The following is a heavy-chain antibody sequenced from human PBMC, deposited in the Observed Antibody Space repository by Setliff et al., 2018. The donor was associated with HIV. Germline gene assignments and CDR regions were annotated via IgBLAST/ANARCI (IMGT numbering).Heavy chain of an antibody. J-gene: IGHJ6*02. Sequence: PGESLKISCKGSGYSFSSYWIGWVRQMPGKGLGWMGIIYPGDSDTRYGPSFQGQVTISADKSISTAYLQGSSRKDSDTAMYYCARVGGICSGGSSTALAYTMDVWGQGTTVTVSS. CDR3: ARVGGICSGGSSTALAYTMDV. CDR2: IYPGDSDT. V-gene: IGHV5-51*01. D-gene: IGHD2-15*01. CDR1: GYSFSSYW.